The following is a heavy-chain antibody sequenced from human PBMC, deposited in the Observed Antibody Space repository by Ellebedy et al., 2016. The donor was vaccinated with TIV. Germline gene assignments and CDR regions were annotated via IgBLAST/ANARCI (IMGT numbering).Heavy chain of an antibody. D-gene: IGHD2-2*01. CDR2: ISYDGSNK. Sequence: GESLKISXAASGFTFSSYAMHWVRQAPGKGLEWVAVISYDGSNKYYADSVKGRFTISRDNTKNTLYLQMNSLRAEDTAVYYCARDLIVVVPAAKIAAAGSLDYWGQGTLVTVSS. J-gene: IGHJ4*02. CDR3: ARDLIVVVPAAKIAAAGSLDY. V-gene: IGHV3-30-3*01. CDR1: GFTFSSYA.